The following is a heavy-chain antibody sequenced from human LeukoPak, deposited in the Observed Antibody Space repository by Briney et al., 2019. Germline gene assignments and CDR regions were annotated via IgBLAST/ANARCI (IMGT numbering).Heavy chain of an antibody. D-gene: IGHD3-9*01. V-gene: IGHV1-8*01. J-gene: IGHJ3*02. Sequence: GASVKVSCKASGYTFTSYDINWVRQATGQGLEWMGWMNPNSGNTGYAQKFQGRVTMTRNTSISTAYMELSSLRSEDTAVYYCARGPIYDILTGYDPHDAFDIWGQGTMVTVSS. CDR2: MNPNSGNT. CDR3: ARGPIYDILTGYDPHDAFDI. CDR1: GYTFTSYD.